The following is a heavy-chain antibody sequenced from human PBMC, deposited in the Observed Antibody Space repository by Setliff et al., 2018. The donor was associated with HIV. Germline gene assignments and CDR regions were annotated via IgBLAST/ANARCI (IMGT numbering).Heavy chain of an antibody. CDR3: ARLEYYYYMDV. J-gene: IGHJ6*03. V-gene: IGHV4-39*01. D-gene: IGHD3-3*01. CDR2: IYYSGST. CDR1: GGPISSSRYY. Sequence: KPSETLSLTCTVSGGPISSSRYYWGWIRQPPGKGLDWIGYIYYSGSTYYNPSLKSRVTISLDTTTNQFALKLSSVTAADTAVYYCARLEYYYYMDVWGKGTTVTVSS.